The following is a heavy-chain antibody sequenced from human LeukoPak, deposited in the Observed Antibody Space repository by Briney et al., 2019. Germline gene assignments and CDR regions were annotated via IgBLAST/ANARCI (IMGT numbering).Heavy chain of an antibody. CDR3: ARDMTTATTCYLQH. CDR1: GFTFSDYS. Sequence: GGSLRLSCAASGFTFSDYSMNWVRQAPGKGLEWLSSISSRSTYRYYADSVKGRFPISRDNAKNSLCLQMNSLRAEDTAVYYCARDMTTATTCYLQHWGQGTLVTVSS. V-gene: IGHV3-21*06. CDR2: ISSRSTYR. D-gene: IGHD4-17*01. J-gene: IGHJ1*01.